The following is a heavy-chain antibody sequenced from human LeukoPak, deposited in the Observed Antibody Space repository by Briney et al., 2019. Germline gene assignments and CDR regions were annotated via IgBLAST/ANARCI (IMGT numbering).Heavy chain of an antibody. CDR3: ARFQGVRYFDWLVDYYYYMDV. Sequence: SETLSLTCTVTGGSISSYYWSWIRQPPGKGLEWIGYIYYSGSTNYNPSLKSRVTISVDTSKNQFSLKLSSVTAADTAVYYCARFQGVRYFDWLVDYYYYMDVWGKGTTVTVSS. CDR2: IYYSGST. V-gene: IGHV4-59*01. CDR1: GGSISSYY. D-gene: IGHD3-9*01. J-gene: IGHJ6*03.